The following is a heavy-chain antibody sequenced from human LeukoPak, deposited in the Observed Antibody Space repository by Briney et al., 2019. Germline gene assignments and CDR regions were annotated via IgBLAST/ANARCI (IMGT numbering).Heavy chain of an antibody. CDR2: ISGSGGST. CDR3: AKMPRFWSGHYYFDC. D-gene: IGHD3-3*01. Sequence: PGGSLRLSCAASGFTFSSYAMSWVRQAPGKGLEWVSAISGSGGSTYYADSVKGRFTISRDNSKNTLYLQMNSLRAEDTAVYYCAKMPRFWSGHYYFDCWGQGTLVTVSS. CDR1: GFTFSSYA. V-gene: IGHV3-23*01. J-gene: IGHJ4*02.